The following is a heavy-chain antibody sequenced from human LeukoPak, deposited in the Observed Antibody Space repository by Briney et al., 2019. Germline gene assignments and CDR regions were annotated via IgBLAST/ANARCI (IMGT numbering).Heavy chain of an antibody. D-gene: IGHD3-22*01. CDR2: IYYSGST. V-gene: IGHV4-39*01. CDR3: ARLSGYYDRGSDY. J-gene: IGHJ4*02. CDR1: GGSISSYY. Sequence: SETLSLTCTVSGGSISSYYWGWIRQPPGKGLEWIGSIYYSGSTYYNPSLKSRVTISVDTSKNQFSLKLSSVTAADTAVYYCARLSGYYDRGSDYWGQGTLVTVSS.